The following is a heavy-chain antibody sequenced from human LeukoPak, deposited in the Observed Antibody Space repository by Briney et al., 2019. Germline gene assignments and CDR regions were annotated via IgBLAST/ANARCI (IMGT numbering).Heavy chain of an antibody. D-gene: IGHD6-19*01. CDR3: ARASAVAGTRHY. CDR1: GFTFSSYS. V-gene: IGHV3-21*01. CDR2: ISSSSSYR. Sequence: PGGSLRLSCAASGFTFSSYSMNWVRQAPGKGLKWVSSISSSSSYRYYADSVKGRFTISRDNAKNSLYLQMNSLRAEDTAVYYCARASAVAGTRHYWGQGTLVTVSS. J-gene: IGHJ4*02.